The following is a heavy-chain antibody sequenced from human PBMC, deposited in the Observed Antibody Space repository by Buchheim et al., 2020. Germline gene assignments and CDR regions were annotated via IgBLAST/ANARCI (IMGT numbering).Heavy chain of an antibody. J-gene: IGHJ4*02. CDR1: GFTFSSYG. CDR2: IWYDGSNK. D-gene: IGHD3-22*01. Sequence: QVQLVESGGGVVQPGRSLRLSCAASGFTFSSYGMHWVRQAPGKGLEWVAVIWYDGSNKYYADSVKGRFTISRDNAKNSLYLQMNSLRAEDTAVYYCARDGITMIVVHSNWGQGTL. V-gene: IGHV3-33*01. CDR3: ARDGITMIVVHSN.